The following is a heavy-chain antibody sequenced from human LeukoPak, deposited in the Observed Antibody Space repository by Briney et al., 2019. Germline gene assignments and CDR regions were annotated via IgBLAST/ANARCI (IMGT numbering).Heavy chain of an antibody. V-gene: IGHV4-39*01. Sequence: SETLSLTCSVSGGSVTSGSHYWIWIRQPPGKGLEWIGSIHYHENSYSNPSLKSRVSMSIDTSKNQFSLNLSSVSAADTAVFYCATTFSDILTPSYVFDFWGRGSLVTVSS. CDR3: ATTFSDILTPSYVFDF. CDR2: IHYHENS. J-gene: IGHJ4*01. CDR1: GGSVTSGSHY. D-gene: IGHD3-9*01.